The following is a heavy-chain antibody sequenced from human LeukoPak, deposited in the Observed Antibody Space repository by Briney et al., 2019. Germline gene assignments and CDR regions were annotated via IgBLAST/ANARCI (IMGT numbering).Heavy chain of an antibody. CDR1: GFTFSSYG. CDR2: ISSSSSYI. CDR3: ARGANSSGSFFDY. D-gene: IGHD6-19*01. J-gene: IGHJ4*02. Sequence: GGSLRLSCAASGFTFSSYGMHWVRQAPGKGLEWVSSISSSSSYIYYADSVKGRFTIPRDNAKNSLYLQMNSLRAEDTAVYYCARGANSSGSFFDYWGQGTLVTVSS. V-gene: IGHV3-21*01.